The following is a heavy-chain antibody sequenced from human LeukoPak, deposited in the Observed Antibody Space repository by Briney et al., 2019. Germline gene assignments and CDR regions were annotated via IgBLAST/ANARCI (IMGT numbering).Heavy chain of an antibody. J-gene: IGHJ4*02. CDR3: ARVKRVVPAAIWFGTTY. CDR2: ISAYNGNT. CDR1: GYTFTSYG. Sequence: ASVKVSCKASGYTFTSYGISWVRQAPGQGLEWMGWISAYNGNTNYAQKLQGRVTMTTDTSTSTAYMELRSLRSDDTAVYYCARVKRVVPAAIWFGTTYWGQGTLVTVSS. V-gene: IGHV1-18*01. D-gene: IGHD2-2*01.